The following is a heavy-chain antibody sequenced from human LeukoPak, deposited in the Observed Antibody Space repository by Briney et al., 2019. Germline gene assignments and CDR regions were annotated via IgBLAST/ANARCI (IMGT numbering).Heavy chain of an antibody. V-gene: IGHV4-39*07. CDR3: ARDRGKRRSYYYYGMDV. CDR1: GDSISSTRYY. J-gene: IGHJ6*02. Sequence: SETLSLTCTVSGDSISSTRYYWGWIRQPPGKGLEWIGHIYYSGATYYNPSLKSRVTISVDTSKNQFSLKLSSVTAADTAVYYCARDRGKRRSYYYYGMDVWGQGTTVTVSS. CDR2: IYYSGAT.